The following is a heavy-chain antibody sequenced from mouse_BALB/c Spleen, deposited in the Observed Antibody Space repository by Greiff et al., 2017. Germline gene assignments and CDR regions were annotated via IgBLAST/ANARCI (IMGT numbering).Heavy chain of an antibody. Sequence: VKLMESGPGLVAPSQSLSITCTVSGFSLTSYGVHWVRQPPGKGLEWLGVIWAGGSTNYNSALMSRLSISKDNSKSQVFLKMNSLQTDDTAMYYCARDWDYGYAGYFDVWGAGTTVTVAS. J-gene: IGHJ1*01. V-gene: IGHV2-9*02. CDR1: GFSLTSYG. CDR3: ARDWDYGYAGYFDV. D-gene: IGHD1-2*01. CDR2: IWAGGST.